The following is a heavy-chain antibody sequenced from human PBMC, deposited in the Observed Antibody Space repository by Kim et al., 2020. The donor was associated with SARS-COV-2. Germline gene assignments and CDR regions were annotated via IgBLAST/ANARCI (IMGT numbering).Heavy chain of an antibody. CDR3: ARGRAGVVPSPVLGLGPYYEYYAMDV. CDR2: INHSGST. D-gene: IGHD2-8*02. Sequence: SETLSLTCADYGGSFSGYKWSWIRQPPGKGLEWIGEINHSGSTNLSPSLKSRITISEDTSKSKFSLRLKSMTAADTAMYYCARGRAGVVPSPVLGLGPYYEYYAMDVWGRGTPVAVSS. CDR1: GGSFSGYK. J-gene: IGHJ6*02. V-gene: IGHV4-34*01.